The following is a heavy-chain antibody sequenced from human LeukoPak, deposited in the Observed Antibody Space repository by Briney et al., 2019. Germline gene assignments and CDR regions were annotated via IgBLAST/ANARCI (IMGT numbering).Heavy chain of an antibody. J-gene: IGHJ4*02. CDR3: ARWVIAARLFDY. D-gene: IGHD6-6*01. Sequence: PSETLSLTCAVSGGSISSNNYYWGWIRQPPGKGLEWIGSIYYSGSTYYNPSLKSRVTISVDTSKNQFSLKLSSVTAADTAVYYCARWVIAARLFDYWGQGTLVTVSS. V-gene: IGHV4-39*01. CDR1: GGSISSNNYY. CDR2: IYYSGST.